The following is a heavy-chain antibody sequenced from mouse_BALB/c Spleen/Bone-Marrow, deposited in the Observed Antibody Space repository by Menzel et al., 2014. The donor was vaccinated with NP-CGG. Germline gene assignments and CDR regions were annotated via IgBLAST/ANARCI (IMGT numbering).Heavy chain of an antibody. V-gene: IGHV1S132*01. Sequence: VMLVESGTELVKPGASVKLSCKTSGYTFTSYWIQWVKQRPGQGLGWIGEIFPGTGTTYYNEKFKGKATFTVDTSSSTAYMQFNSLTSEDSAVYYCARAKDYDYDVHYWGQDTNLTVSS. CDR2: IFPGTGTT. CDR3: ARAKDYDYDVHY. J-gene: IGHJ2*01. CDR1: GYTFTSYW. D-gene: IGHD2-4*01.